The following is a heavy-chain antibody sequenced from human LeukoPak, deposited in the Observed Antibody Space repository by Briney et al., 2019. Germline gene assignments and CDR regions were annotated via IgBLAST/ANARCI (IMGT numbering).Heavy chain of an antibody. CDR2: ISSSSSYI. V-gene: IGHV3-21*01. CDR1: GFTFSSYS. D-gene: IGHD3-10*01. J-gene: IGHJ4*02. CDR3: ARGAYYGSGSPRQDY. Sequence: WGSLRLSCAASGFTFSSYSMNWVRQAPGKGPEWVSSISSSSSYIYYADSVKGRFTISRDNAKNSLYLQMNSLRAEDTAVYYCARGAYYGSGSPRQDYWSQGTLVTVSS.